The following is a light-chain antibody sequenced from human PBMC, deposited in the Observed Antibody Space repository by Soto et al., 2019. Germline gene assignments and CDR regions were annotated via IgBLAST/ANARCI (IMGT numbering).Light chain of an antibody. CDR3: QQYNNWPFT. J-gene: IGKJ4*01. CDR2: DVS. V-gene: IGKV3D-15*01. CDR1: QSVNND. Sequence: MMTQSTATQSVSSGDRASVSCRASQSVNNDLAWYQQKPGQPPRLLIYDVSTRASGMPARISGSQSGTEFTLTISSXLSEDVAVYSCQQYNNWPFTFGGGTKVDIK.